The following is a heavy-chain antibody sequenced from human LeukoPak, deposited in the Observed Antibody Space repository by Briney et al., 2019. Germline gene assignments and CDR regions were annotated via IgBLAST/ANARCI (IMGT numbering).Heavy chain of an antibody. D-gene: IGHD3-3*01. CDR3: ARDLLVTIFGVVMQRDDVFDI. CDR1: GGTFSRYA. J-gene: IGHJ3*02. Sequence: SVKVSCKASGGTFSRYAISWVRQAPGQGLEWMGGIIPIFGTANYAQKFQGRVTITADESTSTAYMELSSLRSEDTAVYYCARDLLVTIFGVVMQRDDVFDIWGQGTMVTVSS. CDR2: IIPIFGTA. V-gene: IGHV1-69*13.